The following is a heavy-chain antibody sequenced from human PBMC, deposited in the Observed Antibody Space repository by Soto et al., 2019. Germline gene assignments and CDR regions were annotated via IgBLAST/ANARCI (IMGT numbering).Heavy chain of an antibody. CDR1: GFTFSSYA. CDR3: ARVWLYSYYYYGMDV. CDR2: ISYDGSNK. V-gene: IGHV3-30-3*01. D-gene: IGHD2-21*01. Sequence: QVQLVESGGGVVQPGRSLRLSCAASGFTFSSYAMHWVRQAPGKGLEWVAVISYDGSNKYYADSVKGRFTISRDNSKNTLYLQMNSLRAEDTAVYYCARVWLYSYYYYGMDVW. J-gene: IGHJ6*01.